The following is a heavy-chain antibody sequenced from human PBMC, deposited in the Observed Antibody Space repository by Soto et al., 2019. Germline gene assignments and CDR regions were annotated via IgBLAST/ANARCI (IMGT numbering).Heavy chain of an antibody. Sequence: GGSLRLSCAASGFTFSSYSMNWVRQAPGKGLEWVSSISSSSSYIYYADSVKGRFTISRDNAKNSLYLQMNSLRAEDTAVYYCAREIIVVVPAAGNSYYFDYWGQGTLVTVSS. V-gene: IGHV3-21*01. J-gene: IGHJ4*02. CDR1: GFTFSSYS. CDR2: ISSSSSYI. CDR3: AREIIVVVPAAGNSYYFDY. D-gene: IGHD2-2*01.